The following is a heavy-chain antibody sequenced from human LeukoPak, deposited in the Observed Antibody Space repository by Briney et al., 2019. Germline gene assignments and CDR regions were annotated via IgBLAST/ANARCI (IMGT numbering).Heavy chain of an antibody. J-gene: IGHJ3*02. CDR2: IYYSGST. Sequence: SETLSLTCTVSGGSTSSGSYYWGWIRQPPGKGLECIGNIYYSGSTNYNPSLQSRVTISVDTSKNQFSLKLNSVTAADTAVYYCVRHGRAGLLKGAFDIWGQGTIVIVSS. CDR1: GGSTSSGSYY. V-gene: IGHV4-39*01. D-gene: IGHD2/OR15-2a*01. CDR3: VRHGRAGLLKGAFDI.